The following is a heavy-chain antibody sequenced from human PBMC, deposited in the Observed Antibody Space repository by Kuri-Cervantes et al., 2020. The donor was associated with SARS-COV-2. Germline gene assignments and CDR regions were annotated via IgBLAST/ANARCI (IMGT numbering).Heavy chain of an antibody. CDR2: ISWNSGSI. CDR3: VRDGDHWNFDY. Sequence: LSLTCTASGFTFDDYAMHWVRQAPGKGLEWVSGISWNSGSIGYADSVKGRFTLSRDNAKNMLFLQMNSLRAEDTAVYYCVRDGDHWNFDYWGQGALVTVSS. D-gene: IGHD1-1*01. J-gene: IGHJ4*02. CDR1: GFTFDDYA. V-gene: IGHV3-9*01.